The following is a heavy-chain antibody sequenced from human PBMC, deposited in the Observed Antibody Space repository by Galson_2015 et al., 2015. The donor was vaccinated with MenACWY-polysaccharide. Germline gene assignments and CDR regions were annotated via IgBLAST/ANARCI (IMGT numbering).Heavy chain of an antibody. CDR1: GFTFSSYA. CDR3: ARTYCSRTTCYGMDV. V-gene: IGHV3-30-3*01. Sequence: SLRLSCAASGFTFSSYAIHWVRQAPGKGLEWVAIISYDRSNKYYADSVKGQFTISRDNSKNTMNLQMNSLKSDDTAVYYCARTYCSRTTCYGMDVWGQGTTVTVSS. D-gene: IGHD2/OR15-2a*01. J-gene: IGHJ6*02. CDR2: ISYDRSNK.